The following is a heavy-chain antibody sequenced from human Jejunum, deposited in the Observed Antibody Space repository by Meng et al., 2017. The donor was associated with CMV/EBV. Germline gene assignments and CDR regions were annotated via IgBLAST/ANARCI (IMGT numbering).Heavy chain of an antibody. V-gene: IGHV3-66*02. CDR3: AKVYSTWTDYWYFDL. Sequence: ASGVTVSSTHMYWVRQAPGKGLEWVSVIYTGGNTYYADSVKGRFTISRDNSKNTLYFQMNSLRPEDTAVYYCAKVYSTWTDYWYFDLWGRGTLVTVFS. J-gene: IGHJ2*01. CDR2: IYTGGNT. D-gene: IGHD2/OR15-2a*01. CDR1: GVTVSSTH.